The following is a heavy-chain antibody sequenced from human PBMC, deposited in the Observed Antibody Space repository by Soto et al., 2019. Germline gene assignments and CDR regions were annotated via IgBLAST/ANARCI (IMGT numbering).Heavy chain of an antibody. CDR1: GFTFSDYY. D-gene: IGHD3-9*01. V-gene: IGHV3-11*05. J-gene: IGHJ4*02. CDR3: ARPSSFFDSYYFAY. Sequence: QVQLVESGGGLVKPGGSLRLSCAASGFTFSDYYMSWIRQAPAKGLEWVSYISSSSRYTNYADSVKGRFTISRDNAKNSLYLQMNSLRAEDTAVYYCARPSSFFDSYYFAYWGQGTLVTVSS. CDR2: ISSSSRYT.